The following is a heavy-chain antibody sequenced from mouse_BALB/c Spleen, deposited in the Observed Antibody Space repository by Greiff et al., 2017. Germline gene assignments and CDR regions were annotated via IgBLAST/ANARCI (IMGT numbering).Heavy chain of an antibody. V-gene: IGHV5-6-4*01. CDR1: GFTFSSYT. J-gene: IGHJ4*01. D-gene: IGHD2-14*01. CDR3: TREGYERDAMDY. Sequence: EVKLVESGGGLVKPGGSLKLSCAASGFTFSSYTMSWVRQTPEQRLEWVATISSGGSYTYYPDSVKGRFTISRDNAKNTLYLQMSSLKSEDTAMYYCTREGYERDAMDYWGQGTSVTVSS. CDR2: ISSGGSYT.